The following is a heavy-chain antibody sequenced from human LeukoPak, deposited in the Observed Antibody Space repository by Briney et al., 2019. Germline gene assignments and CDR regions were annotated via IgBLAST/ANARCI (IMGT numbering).Heavy chain of an antibody. CDR1: GFTFSSYS. Sequence: PGGSLRLSCAASGFTFSSYSMNWVRLAPGKGLEWLSYISTGSSTIYYADSVKGRFTISRDNAKNSLYLQMNSLRDDDTVVYYCARSSGWFLDYWGQGTLVTVSS. V-gene: IGHV3-48*02. D-gene: IGHD6-19*01. CDR2: ISTGSSTI. CDR3: ARSSGWFLDY. J-gene: IGHJ4*02.